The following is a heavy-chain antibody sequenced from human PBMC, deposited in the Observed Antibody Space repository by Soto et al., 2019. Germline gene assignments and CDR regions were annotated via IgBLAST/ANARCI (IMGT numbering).Heavy chain of an antibody. D-gene: IGHD3-3*01. CDR2: IYYSGST. CDR3: ARQGDASTNPNTYFDFWSGYRASGYYYYYMDV. CDR1: GGSISSGDYY. V-gene: IGHV4-30-4*01. Sequence: SETLSLTCTVSGGSISSGDYYWSWIRQPPGKGLEWIGYIYYSGSTYYNPSLKNRVTISVDTSKNQFSLKLSSVTAADTAVYYCARQGDASTNPNTYFDFWSGYRASGYYYYYMDVWGKGTTVTVSS. J-gene: IGHJ6*03.